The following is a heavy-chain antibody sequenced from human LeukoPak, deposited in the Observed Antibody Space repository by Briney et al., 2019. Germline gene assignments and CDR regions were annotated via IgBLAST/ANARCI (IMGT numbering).Heavy chain of an antibody. J-gene: IGHJ4*02. V-gene: IGHV1-18*01. CDR3: ARDIATVVHQD. Sequence: GSSVKVSYKASGYTFTNFGITWVRQAPGQGLEWMGWISAYSGNTNYVQKFQGRVTMATDTSTSTAYMELRSLRSDDTAVYYCARDIATVVHQDWGQGTLVTVSS. CDR1: GYTFTNFG. CDR2: ISAYSGNT. D-gene: IGHD2-2*01.